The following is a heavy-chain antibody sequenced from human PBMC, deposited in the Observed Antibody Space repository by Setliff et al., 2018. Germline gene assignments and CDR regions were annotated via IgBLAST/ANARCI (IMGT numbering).Heavy chain of an antibody. CDR1: GFTFTSYY. J-gene: IGHJ4*02. CDR3: ARVGRYVDTAMVFDY. D-gene: IGHD5-18*01. Sequence: ASVKVSCKASGFTFTSYYMHWVRQAPGQGLEWMGIINPSGGSTSYAQKFQGRVTMTRDTSTSTVYMELSSLRSEDTAVYYCARVGRYVDTAMVFDYWGQGTLVTVSS. CDR2: INPSGGST. V-gene: IGHV1-46*01.